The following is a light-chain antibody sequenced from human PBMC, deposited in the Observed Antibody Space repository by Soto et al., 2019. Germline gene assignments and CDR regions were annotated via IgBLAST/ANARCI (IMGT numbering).Light chain of an antibody. CDR2: LTS. CDR3: QQYGDALS. Sequence: EIVLTQSPGTLSLSPGERATLSCRASQSVKSNYLAWYQQKPGQPPTLLIHLTSTRATGIPDRFSGSGSGTDFTPTITRLEPDDFAVYYCQQYGDALSFGGGTTVEIK. V-gene: IGKV3-20*01. J-gene: IGKJ4*01. CDR1: QSVKSNY.